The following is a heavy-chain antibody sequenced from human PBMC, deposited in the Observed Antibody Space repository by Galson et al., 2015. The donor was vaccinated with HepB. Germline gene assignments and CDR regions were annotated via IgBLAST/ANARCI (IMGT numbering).Heavy chain of an antibody. J-gene: IGHJ5*02. Sequence: SLRLSCAASGFTFSSYAMHWVRQAPGKGLEWVAVISYDGSNKYYADSVKGRFTISRDNSKNTLYLQMNSLRAEDAAVYYCARDSGRAKVEKRNWFDPWGQGTLVTVSS. CDR2: ISYDGSNK. D-gene: IGHD1-1*01. CDR3: ARDSGRAKVEKRNWFDP. CDR1: GFTFSSYA. V-gene: IGHV3-30-3*01.